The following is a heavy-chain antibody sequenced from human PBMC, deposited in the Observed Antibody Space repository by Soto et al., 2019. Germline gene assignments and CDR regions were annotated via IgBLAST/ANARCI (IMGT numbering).Heavy chain of an antibody. J-gene: IGHJ6*02. CDR1: GFTVSSHA. Sequence: GGSLRLSCAASGFTVSSHAMSWVRQAPGKGLEWVSSISGSGDGTYYGDSVKGRFTISRDSSSSTLYLQMNNLRGEDTAVYFCTKSRRSILMVYGFGGMDVWGQGTTVTVSS. D-gene: IGHD2-8*01. CDR3: TKSRRSILMVYGFGGMDV. CDR2: ISGSGDGT. V-gene: IGHV3-23*01.